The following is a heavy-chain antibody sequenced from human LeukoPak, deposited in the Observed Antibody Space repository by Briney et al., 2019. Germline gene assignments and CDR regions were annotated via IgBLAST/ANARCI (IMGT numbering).Heavy chain of an antibody. D-gene: IGHD3-16*01. CDR2: IIPIYGRA. CDR3: ATGGVYEFRDDY. V-gene: IGHV1-69*13. CDR1: GGSFTSYG. Sequence: GASVKVSCKASGGSFTSYGISWVRQAPGQGLEWMGKIIPIYGRANYGQKFQGRVTITADESTTTSYMELSSLTAEDMAVYYCATGGVYEFRDDYWGQGTLVTVSS. J-gene: IGHJ4*02.